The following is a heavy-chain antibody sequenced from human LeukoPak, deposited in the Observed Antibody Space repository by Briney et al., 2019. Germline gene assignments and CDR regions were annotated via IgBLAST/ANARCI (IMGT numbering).Heavy chain of an antibody. CDR2: ISSNGGST. CDR3: ARWYNSLDV. V-gene: IGHV3-64*01. Sequence: LSLTCTVSGGSISSGGYYWSWVRQAPGKGLEYVSGISSNGGSTYYANAVKGRFTISRDNSKNTVYLQMGSLRAEDMAVYYCARWYNSLDVWGQGTTVTVSS. CDR1: GGSISSGG. D-gene: IGHD1-1*01. J-gene: IGHJ6*02.